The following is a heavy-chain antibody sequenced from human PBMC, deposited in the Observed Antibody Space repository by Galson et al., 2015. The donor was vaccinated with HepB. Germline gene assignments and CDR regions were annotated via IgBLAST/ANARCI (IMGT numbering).Heavy chain of an antibody. Sequence: SLRLSCAASGFTFSSYAMHWVRRAPGKGLEWVAVISYDGSNKYYADSVKGRFTISRDNSKNTLYLQMNSLRAEDTAVYYCARGHSSWYNPADYWGQGTLVTVSS. J-gene: IGHJ4*02. CDR3: ARGHSSWYNPADY. D-gene: IGHD6-13*01. V-gene: IGHV3-30*04. CDR2: ISYDGSNK. CDR1: GFTFSSYA.